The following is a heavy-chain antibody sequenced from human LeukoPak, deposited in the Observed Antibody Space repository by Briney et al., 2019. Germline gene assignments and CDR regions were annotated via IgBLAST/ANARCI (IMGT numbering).Heavy chain of an antibody. CDR3: ARLPYYYDSSGYYTGAFDI. Sequence: ASLKVSCKASVYTFTGYDINSVRQATGQGVEWMGWMNPNSGNTGSAQKFQGRVTITRNTSISTAYMELSSLRSEDTAVYYCARLPYYYDSSGYYTGAFDIWGQGTMVTVSS. J-gene: IGHJ3*02. D-gene: IGHD3-22*01. CDR2: MNPNSGNT. V-gene: IGHV1-8*01. CDR1: VYTFTGYD.